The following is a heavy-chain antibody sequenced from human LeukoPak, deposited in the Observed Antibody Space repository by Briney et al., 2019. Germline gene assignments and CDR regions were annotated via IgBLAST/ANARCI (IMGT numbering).Heavy chain of an antibody. CDR3: ARDTPNYSSSWYPNWFDP. J-gene: IGHJ5*02. V-gene: IGHV3-7*01. CDR1: GFTFSSYA. CDR2: IKQDGSEK. Sequence: GGSLRLSCAASGFTFSSYAMSWVRQAPGKGLEWVANIKQDGSEKYYVDSVKGRFTISRDNAKNSLYLQMNSLRTEDTAVYYCARDTPNYSSSWYPNWFDPWGQGTLVTVSS. D-gene: IGHD6-13*01.